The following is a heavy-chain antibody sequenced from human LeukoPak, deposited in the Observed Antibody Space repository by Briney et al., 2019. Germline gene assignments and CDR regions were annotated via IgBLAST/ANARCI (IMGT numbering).Heavy chain of an antibody. CDR2: IYYSGST. Sequence: SETLSLTCTVSGGSISSGDYYWSWIRQPPGKGLEWIGYIYYSGSTYYNPSLKSRVTISVDTSKNQFSLKLSSVTAADTAVYYCARDPAPGSGSYWEFDYWGQGTLVTVSS. CDR3: ARDPAPGSGSYWEFDY. V-gene: IGHV4-30-4*01. D-gene: IGHD1-26*01. J-gene: IGHJ4*02. CDR1: GGSISSGDYY.